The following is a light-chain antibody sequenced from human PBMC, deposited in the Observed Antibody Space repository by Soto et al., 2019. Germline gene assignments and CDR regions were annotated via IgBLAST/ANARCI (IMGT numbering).Light chain of an antibody. J-gene: IGKJ1*01. CDR1: QSVSNNY. Sequence: IVLTQSPGTLSLSPGERATLSCRASQSVSNNYLAWYQQQPGQAPRLLIYGASSRATGIPDRFSGSGSGTDFTLTISRLEPGDFAVDYCQQYVTSPPGTFGQGTKVEIK. CDR2: GAS. CDR3: QQYVTSPPGT. V-gene: IGKV3-20*01.